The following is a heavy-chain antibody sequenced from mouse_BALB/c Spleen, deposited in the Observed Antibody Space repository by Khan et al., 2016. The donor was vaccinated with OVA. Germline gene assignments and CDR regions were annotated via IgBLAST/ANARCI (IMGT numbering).Heavy chain of an antibody. CDR2: ISYDGSN. Sequence: EVQLQESGPGLVKPSQSLSLTCSVTGYSITSGYYWSWIRQFPGNRLEWMGYISYDGSNKYNPSLKNRISITRDTSKKQFFLKLNSVTTEDTATYYCASKSYGKGAYWGHGTLVTVSA. CDR1: GYSITSGYY. J-gene: IGHJ3*01. CDR3: ASKSYGKGAY. V-gene: IGHV3-6*02. D-gene: IGHD2-1*01.